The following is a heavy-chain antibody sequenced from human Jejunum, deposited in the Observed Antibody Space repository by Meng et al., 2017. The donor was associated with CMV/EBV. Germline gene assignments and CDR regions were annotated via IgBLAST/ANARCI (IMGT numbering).Heavy chain of an antibody. CDR2: IRSKTYSSAT. Sequence: FPLIDYTIHWFRQAPGKGLEWVGRIRSKTYSSATAYAASVKGRFIISRDDSKNTAYLQMNSLKTEDTAVYYCTRHSIVVVPAAGFDPWGQGTLVTVSS. J-gene: IGHJ5*02. V-gene: IGHV3-73*01. D-gene: IGHD2-2*01. CDR3: TRHSIVVVPAAGFDP. CDR1: FPLIDYT.